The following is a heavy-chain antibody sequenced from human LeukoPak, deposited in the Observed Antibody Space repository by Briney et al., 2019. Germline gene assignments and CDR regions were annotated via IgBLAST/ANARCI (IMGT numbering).Heavy chain of an antibody. Sequence: GGSLRLSCAASGFTFSSYAMSWVRQAPGKGLEWVSAISGSGGSTYYADSVKGRFTISRDNSKNTLYLQMNSLRAEDTAVYYCAKGRVYYDSSGYSRWDQGTMVTVSS. CDR3: AKGRVYYDSSGYSR. V-gene: IGHV3-23*01. D-gene: IGHD3-22*01. CDR2: ISGSGGST. CDR1: GFTFSSYA. J-gene: IGHJ3*01.